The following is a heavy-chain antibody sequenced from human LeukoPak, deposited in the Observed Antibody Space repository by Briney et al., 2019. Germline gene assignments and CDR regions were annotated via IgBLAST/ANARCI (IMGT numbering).Heavy chain of an antibody. Sequence: SETLSLTCTVSDGSISSYYWNWIRQPPGKGLEWIGYIYYSGSTKYNPSLKSRVTISVDTSKNQFSLKLSSVSAADTAVYFCARGGEYCTSTSCYKFDYWGQGALVTVSS. D-gene: IGHD2-2*02. CDR1: DGSISSYY. CDR2: IYYSGST. J-gene: IGHJ4*02. V-gene: IGHV4-59*08. CDR3: ARGGEYCTSTSCYKFDY.